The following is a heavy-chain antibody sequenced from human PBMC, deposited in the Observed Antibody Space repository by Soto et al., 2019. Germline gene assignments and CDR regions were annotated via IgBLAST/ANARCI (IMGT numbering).Heavy chain of an antibody. V-gene: IGHV4-39*01. J-gene: IGHJ4*02. Sequence: PSETLSLTCSVSGDPISTSPNYWGWFRQSPGTGLRWIGSINYGGGTAYYNSSLKSRVTISVDTAKNQFSLRLASVSASDTAVYYCVRSRTGVCDEWGQGILVTVSS. CDR2: INYGGGTA. CDR3: VRSRTGVCDE. D-gene: IGHD2-8*01. CDR1: GDPISTSPNY.